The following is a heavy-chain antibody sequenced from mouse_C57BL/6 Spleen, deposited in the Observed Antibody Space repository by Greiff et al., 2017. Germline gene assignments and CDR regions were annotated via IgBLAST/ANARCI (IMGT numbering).Heavy chain of an antibody. CDR3: AREETMVTTYYDY. CDR2: IYPRDGST. CDR1: GYTFTSYD. Sequence: VQLQQSGPELVKPGASVKLSCKASGYTFTSYDINWVKQRPGQGLEWIGCIYPRDGSTKYNEKFKGKATLTVDTSSSTAYMELHSLTSEDSAFYFCAREETMVTTYYDYWGQGTTLTVSS. V-gene: IGHV1-85*01. D-gene: IGHD2-2*01. J-gene: IGHJ2*01.